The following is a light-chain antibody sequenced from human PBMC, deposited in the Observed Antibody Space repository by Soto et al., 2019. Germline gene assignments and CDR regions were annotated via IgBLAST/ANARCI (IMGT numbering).Light chain of an antibody. CDR1: QSVTSNY. Sequence: EVVLTQSPGTLSLSPGERATLSCRASQSVTSNYLAWYQKKPGQAPRLLIYGASSRATGIPDRFSGSGSGTAFTLTISRLEPEDFAVYYCQHYGVSPPEGFTFGPGTKVDIK. CDR2: GAS. CDR3: QHYGVSPPEGFT. J-gene: IGKJ3*01. V-gene: IGKV3-20*01.